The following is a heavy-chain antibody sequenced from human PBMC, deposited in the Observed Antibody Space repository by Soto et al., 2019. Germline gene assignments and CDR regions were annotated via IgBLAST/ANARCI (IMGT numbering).Heavy chain of an antibody. Sequence: PVGSLRLSCAASGFTFSSYGMHWVRQAPGKGLEWVAVISYDGSNKYYADSVKGRFTISRDNSKNTLYLQMNSLRAEDTAVYYCAKRYDSSGYYPVDYWGQGTLVTVSS. V-gene: IGHV3-30*18. CDR2: ISYDGSNK. J-gene: IGHJ4*02. D-gene: IGHD3-22*01. CDR1: GFTFSSYG. CDR3: AKRYDSSGYYPVDY.